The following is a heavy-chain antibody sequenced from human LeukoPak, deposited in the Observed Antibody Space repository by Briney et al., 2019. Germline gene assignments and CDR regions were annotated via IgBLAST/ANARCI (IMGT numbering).Heavy chain of an antibody. J-gene: IGHJ4*02. D-gene: IGHD1-26*01. Sequence: GGSLRLSCAATGFTFSSYEMNWVRQAPGKGLAWLSFTSRSGTTTNCADSVKGRFTISRDNAKNSLYLQMNSLTVEDTAVYYCARREGGPLGLWGQGTLVIVSS. V-gene: IGHV3-48*03. CDR2: TSRSGTTT. CDR1: GFTFSSYE. CDR3: ARREGGPLGL.